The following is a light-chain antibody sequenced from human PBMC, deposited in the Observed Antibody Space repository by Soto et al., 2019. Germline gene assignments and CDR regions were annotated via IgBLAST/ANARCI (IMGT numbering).Light chain of an antibody. CDR1: TSNIGGST. V-gene: IGLV1-44*01. CDR3: AAWDDSLNGPV. J-gene: IGLJ3*02. CDR2: GNN. Sequence: QSVLTQPPSASGTPGQRVTIFCSGSTSNIGGSTVNWYQHLPGTAPKLLIFGNNRRPSGVPDRFSGSKSGTSASLAIRGLQSEDAADYHCAAWDDSLNGPVFGGGTKLTVL.